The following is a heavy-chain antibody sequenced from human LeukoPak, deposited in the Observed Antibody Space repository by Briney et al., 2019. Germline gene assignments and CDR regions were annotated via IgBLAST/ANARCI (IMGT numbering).Heavy chain of an antibody. V-gene: IGHV3-21*05. D-gene: IGHD1-20*01. CDR2: IGLASGFV. J-gene: IGHJ4*02. Sequence: PGGSLRLSCAASGFTFSDYSMTWVRRAPGRGLEWISYIGLASGFVSYADSVKGRFSISSDTARNSVCLQMSSLRAEDTAVYYCARDHNWAFDSWGQGTLVTVSS. CDR1: GFTFSDYS. CDR3: ARDHNWAFDS.